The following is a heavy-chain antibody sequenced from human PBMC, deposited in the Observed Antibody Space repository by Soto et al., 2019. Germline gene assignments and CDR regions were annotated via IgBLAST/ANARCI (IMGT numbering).Heavy chain of an antibody. CDR2: IIPIFDTA. J-gene: IGHJ6*02. V-gene: IGHV1-69*05. CDR1: GGTFSSYA. D-gene: IGHD1-7*01. CDR3: ASHGITGTWVYYYGMDV. Sequence: QVQLVQSGAEVKKPGSSVKVSCKASGGTFSSYAISWVRQAPGQGLEWMGGIIPIFDTADYAQKFQGRVTFTXXESTSTAYMELSSLRSEDTAVYYCASHGITGTWVYYYGMDVWGQGTTVTVSS.